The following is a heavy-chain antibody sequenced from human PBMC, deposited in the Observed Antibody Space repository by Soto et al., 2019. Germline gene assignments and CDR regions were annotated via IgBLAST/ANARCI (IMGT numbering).Heavy chain of an antibody. CDR1: GGSFSGYY. Sequence: QVQLQQWGAGLLKPSETLSLTCAVYGGSFSGYYWSWIRQPPGKGLEWIGEINHSGSTNYNPSLKSRATISVDTSKNQFSLKLSSVTAADTAVYYCALIPYGDYVDYWGQGTLVTVSS. J-gene: IGHJ4*02. CDR2: INHSGST. CDR3: ALIPYGDYVDY. D-gene: IGHD4-17*01. V-gene: IGHV4-34*01.